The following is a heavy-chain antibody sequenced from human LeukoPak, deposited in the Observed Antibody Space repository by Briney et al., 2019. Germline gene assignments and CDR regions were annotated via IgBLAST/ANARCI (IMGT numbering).Heavy chain of an antibody. CDR1: GGTFSSYA. V-gene: IGHV1-69*04. CDR3: AREMSNYYDSSGYRCDY. CDR2: IIPILGIA. D-gene: IGHD3-22*01. Sequence: ASVTVSCKASGGTFSSYAISWVRQAPGQGLEWMGRIIPILGIANYAQKFQGRVTITADKSTSTAYMELSSLRSEDTAVYYCAREMSNYYDSSGYRCDYWGQGTLVTVSS. J-gene: IGHJ4*02.